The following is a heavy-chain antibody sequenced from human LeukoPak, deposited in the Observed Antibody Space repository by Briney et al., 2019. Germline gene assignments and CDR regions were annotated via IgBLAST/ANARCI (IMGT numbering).Heavy chain of an antibody. D-gene: IGHD3-22*01. J-gene: IGHJ6*03. CDR3: ARVSDSYYYYMDV. CDR2: TIPIFGTA. CDR1: GGTFSSYA. Sequence: ASVKVSCKASGGTFSSYAISWVRQAPGQGLEWMGGTIPIFGTANYAQKFQGRVTITADESTSTAYMELSSLRSEDTAVYYRARVSDSYYYYMDVWGKGTTVTVSS. V-gene: IGHV1-69*13.